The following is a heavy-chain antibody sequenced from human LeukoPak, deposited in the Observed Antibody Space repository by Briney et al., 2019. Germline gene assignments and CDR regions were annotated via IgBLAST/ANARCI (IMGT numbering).Heavy chain of an antibody. J-gene: IGHJ5*02. Sequence: ASVKVSCKASGYTFTGYYMHWVRQAPGQGLEWMGWINPNSGGTNYAQKFQGRVTMTRDTSISTAYMELSRLRSDDTAVYYCATDCSSTSCYGDWFDPWGQGTLVTVPS. CDR1: GYTFTGYY. D-gene: IGHD2-2*01. CDR2: INPNSGGT. V-gene: IGHV1-2*02. CDR3: ATDCSSTSCYGDWFDP.